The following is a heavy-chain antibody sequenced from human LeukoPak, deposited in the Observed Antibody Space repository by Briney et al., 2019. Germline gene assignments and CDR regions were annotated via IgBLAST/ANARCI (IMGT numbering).Heavy chain of an antibody. Sequence: ASVNVSCKASGYTFTSYDINWVRQASGQGLEGMGWMNPNSGNTGYAQKFQGRVTITRNTSISTAYMELSSLRSEDTAVYYCARGDSSSWYYFDYWGQGTLVTVSS. V-gene: IGHV1-8*03. CDR1: GYTFTSYD. D-gene: IGHD6-13*01. CDR2: MNPNSGNT. CDR3: ARGDSSSWYYFDY. J-gene: IGHJ4*02.